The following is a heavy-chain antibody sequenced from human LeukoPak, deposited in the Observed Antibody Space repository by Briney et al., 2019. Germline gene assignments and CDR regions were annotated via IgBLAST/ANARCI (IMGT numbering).Heavy chain of an antibody. D-gene: IGHD4-23*01. CDR1: GFTFSSYS. J-gene: IGHJ5*02. Sequence: GGSLRLSCAASGFTFSSYSMNWVRQAPGKGLEWASSISSSSSYIYYADSVKGRFTISRDNAKNSLYLQMNSLRAEDTAVYYCARGDYGGANWFDPWGQGTLVTVSS. CDR3: ARGDYGGANWFDP. V-gene: IGHV3-21*01. CDR2: ISSSSSYI.